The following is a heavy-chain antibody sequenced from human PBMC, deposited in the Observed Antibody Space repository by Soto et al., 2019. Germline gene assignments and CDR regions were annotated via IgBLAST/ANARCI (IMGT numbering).Heavy chain of an antibody. V-gene: IGHV3-33*08. CDR1: GFKFDNFG. D-gene: IGHD1-26*01. CDR3: ARDRLVGDTNAKDY. J-gene: IGHJ4*02. Sequence: QVRLVESGGGVVQPGRSLRLSCAASGFKFDNFGMHWVRQAPGKVPEWVAVIWHDGTNEHYADSVKGRFTISRDNSKNTVYLQMNSLRGDDTAMYYCARDRLVGDTNAKDYWGQGARVTVS. CDR2: IWHDGTNE.